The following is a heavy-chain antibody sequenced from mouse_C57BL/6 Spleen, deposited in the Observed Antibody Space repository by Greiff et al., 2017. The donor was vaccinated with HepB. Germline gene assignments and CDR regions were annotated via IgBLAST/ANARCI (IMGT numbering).Heavy chain of an antibody. Sequence: EVQLQQSGPELVKPGASVKIPCKASGYTFTDYNMDWVKQSHGKSLEWIGDINPNNGGTIYNQKFKGKATLTVDKSSSTAYMELRSLTSEDTAVYYCARKRYGSSSYAMDYWGLGTSVTVSS. CDR3: ARKRYGSSSYAMDY. D-gene: IGHD1-1*01. CDR2: INPNNGGT. V-gene: IGHV1-18*01. CDR1: GYTFTDYN. J-gene: IGHJ4*01.